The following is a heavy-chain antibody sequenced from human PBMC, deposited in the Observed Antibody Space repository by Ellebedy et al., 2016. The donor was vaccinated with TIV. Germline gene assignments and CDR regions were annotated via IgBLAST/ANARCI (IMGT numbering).Heavy chain of an antibody. Sequence: GESLKISXAASGFTFSSYAMSWVRQAPGKGLEWVSAISGSGGGTYYADSVKGRFTISRDNSKNTLYLQMNSLRAEDTAVYYCAKMVGGYYYYGMDVWGQGTTVTVSS. D-gene: IGHD3-10*02. V-gene: IGHV3-23*01. CDR2: ISGSGGGT. J-gene: IGHJ6*02. CDR3: AKMVGGYYYYGMDV. CDR1: GFTFSSYA.